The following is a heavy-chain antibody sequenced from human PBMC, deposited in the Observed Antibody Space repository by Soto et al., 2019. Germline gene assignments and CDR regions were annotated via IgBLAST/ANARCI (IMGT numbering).Heavy chain of an antibody. D-gene: IGHD3-10*01. Sequence: SGPTLVNPTQTLTLTCTFSGFSLSTSGMCVSWIRQPPGKALEWLALIDWDDDKYYSTSLKTRLTISKDTSKNQVVLTMTNMDPVDTATYYCARILGYYGSGSPSRDYYYYYGMDVWGQGTTVTVSS. CDR1: GFSLSTSGMC. CDR3: ARILGYYGSGSPSRDYYYYYGMDV. J-gene: IGHJ6*02. V-gene: IGHV2-70*01. CDR2: IDWDDDK.